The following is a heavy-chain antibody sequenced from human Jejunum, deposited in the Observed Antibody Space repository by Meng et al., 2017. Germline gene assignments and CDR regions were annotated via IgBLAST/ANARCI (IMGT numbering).Heavy chain of an antibody. V-gene: IGHV3-23*01. CDR2: ISGSDGAT. J-gene: IGHJ4*02. D-gene: IGHD6-19*01. Sequence: GGSLRLSCAASGFNFYSYAMSWVRQAPGKGLEWVSGISGSDGATFYADSVKGRFTISTDTSKTTLFLQMNSLRDEDTAVYHCAKVRRQWLVGGEVDCWGQGALVTVSS. CDR1: GFNFYSYA. CDR3: AKVRRQWLVGGEVDC.